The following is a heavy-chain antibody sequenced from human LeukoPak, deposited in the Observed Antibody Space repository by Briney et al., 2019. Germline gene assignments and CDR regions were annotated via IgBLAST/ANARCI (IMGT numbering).Heavy chain of an antibody. Sequence: GGSLRLSCAASEFAFRTYAMGWVRQAPGKGLEWVSAISDSGDSTYYADSVKGRFTISRDNAKNSLYLQMDSLRAEDMALYYCARERGSKHYDFWGQGTLVTVSS. CDR1: EFAFRTYA. CDR3: ARERGSKHYDF. CDR2: ISDSGDST. V-gene: IGHV3-23*01. D-gene: IGHD3-16*01. J-gene: IGHJ4*02.